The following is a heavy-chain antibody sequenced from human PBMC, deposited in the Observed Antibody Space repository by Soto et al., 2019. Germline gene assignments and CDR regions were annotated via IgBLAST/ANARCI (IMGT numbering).Heavy chain of an antibody. CDR2: IYYSGST. CDR1: GGSISSGGYY. V-gene: IGHV4-31*03. Sequence: TLSLTCTVSGGSISSGGYYWSWIRQHPGKGLEWIGYIYYSGSTYYNPSLKSRVTISVDTSKNQFSLKLSSVTAADTAVYYCATTGRVYYYYGMDVWGQGTTVTVSS. CDR3: ATTGRVYYYYGMDV. J-gene: IGHJ6*02. D-gene: IGHD3-10*01.